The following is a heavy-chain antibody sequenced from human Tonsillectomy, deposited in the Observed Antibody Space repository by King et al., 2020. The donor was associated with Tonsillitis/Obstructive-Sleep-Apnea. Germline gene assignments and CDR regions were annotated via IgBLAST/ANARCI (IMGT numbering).Heavy chain of an antibody. CDR2: INAGNGNT. V-gene: IGHV1-3*01. Sequence: QLVQSGAEVKKPGASVKVSCKASGYSFTSYAMHWVRQAPGQRLEWMGWINAGNGNTKYSQKFQGRVTITRDTSASTAYMELSSLRSEDTAVYYCAGCSTTSCYDPYFQHWGQGTLVTVSS. CDR3: AGCSTTSCYDPYFQH. D-gene: IGHD2-2*01. CDR1: GYSFTSYA. J-gene: IGHJ1*01.